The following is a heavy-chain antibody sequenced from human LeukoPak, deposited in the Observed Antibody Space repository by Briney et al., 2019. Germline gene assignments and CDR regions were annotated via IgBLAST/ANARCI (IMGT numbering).Heavy chain of an antibody. CDR1: GFTFGTYG. CDR2: ITGSSTWT. Sequence: GGSLRLSCEASGFTFGTYGMTWVRQAPGKGLEWVSGITGSSTWTYYADSVRGRFTISRDNSKNTLHLQMNNLTADDTAIYYCARELVSLGTGYFDLWGSGTLVTVSS. D-gene: IGHD7-27*01. V-gene: IGHV3-23*01. J-gene: IGHJ2*01. CDR3: ARELVSLGTGYFDL.